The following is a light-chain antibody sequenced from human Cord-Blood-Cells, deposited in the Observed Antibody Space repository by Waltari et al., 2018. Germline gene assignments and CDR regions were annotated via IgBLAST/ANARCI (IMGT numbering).Light chain of an antibody. V-gene: IGLV2-14*01. CDR3: SSYTSSSTLV. Sequence: QSALTQPASVSGSPGQSITISCTGTRSDVGGYNYVSWYQQHPGKAPKLMIYDVSNRPSGVSNRFSGSKSGNTASLNISGLQAEDEADYYCSSYTSSSTLVFGGGTKLTVL. CDR1: RSDVGGYNY. CDR2: DVS. J-gene: IGLJ2*01.